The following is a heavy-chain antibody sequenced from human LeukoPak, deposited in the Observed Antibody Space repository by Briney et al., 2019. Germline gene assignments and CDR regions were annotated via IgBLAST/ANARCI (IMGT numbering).Heavy chain of an antibody. Sequence: SETLSLTCTISGGSINSYYWSWIRQPPGKGLEWIWCIHHGVSPTYNPSLKSRVTMSVDTSKNQFSLKVNSVTAADTAVYYCARDILMVGATHYFDYWGQGTLVTVSS. CDR2: IHHGVSP. CDR1: GGSINSYY. CDR3: ARDILMVGATHYFDY. V-gene: IGHV4-59*01. D-gene: IGHD1-26*01. J-gene: IGHJ4*02.